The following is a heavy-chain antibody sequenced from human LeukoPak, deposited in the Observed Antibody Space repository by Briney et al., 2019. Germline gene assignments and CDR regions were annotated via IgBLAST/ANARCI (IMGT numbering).Heavy chain of an antibody. D-gene: IGHD3-22*01. CDR3: ARDRKGAYYYDSSPDY. V-gene: IGHV3-48*01. Sequence: GALRLSCAASGFTFSSYSMNWVRQAPGKGLEWVSYVSSSSSTIYYADSVKGRFTISRDNAKNSLYLQMNSLRAEDTAVYYCARDRKGAYYYDSSPDYWGQGTLVTVSS. J-gene: IGHJ4*02. CDR2: VSSSSSTI. CDR1: GFTFSSYS.